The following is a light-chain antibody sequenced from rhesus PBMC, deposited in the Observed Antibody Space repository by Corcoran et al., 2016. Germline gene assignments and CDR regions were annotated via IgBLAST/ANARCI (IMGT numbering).Light chain of an antibody. J-gene: IGKJ3*01. CDR1: QDVRSY. CDR2: DAS. Sequence: DIQMTQSPSSLSASVGDTVTITCRASQDVRSYLSWFQQKPGKAPKLLIYDASSLENGVPSRFSGSGSGTDFTPTISSLQTEEFAAYYCLQHNTYPFTFGPGTTLDIK. V-gene: IGKV1-28*03. CDR3: LQHNTYPFT.